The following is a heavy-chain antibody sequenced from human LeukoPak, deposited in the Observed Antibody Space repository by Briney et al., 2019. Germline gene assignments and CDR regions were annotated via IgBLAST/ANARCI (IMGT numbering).Heavy chain of an antibody. CDR3: ARGRDNTSYYYGSGSRNDAFDI. Sequence: SVKVSCKASGGTFSSYAISWVRQAPGQGLEWMGRIIPIFGTANYAQKFQGRVTITTDESTSTAYMELSSLRSEDTAVYYCARGRDNTSYYYGSGSRNDAFDILGQGTMGTVSS. V-gene: IGHV1-69*05. D-gene: IGHD3-10*01. CDR2: IIPIFGTA. CDR1: GGTFSSYA. J-gene: IGHJ3*02.